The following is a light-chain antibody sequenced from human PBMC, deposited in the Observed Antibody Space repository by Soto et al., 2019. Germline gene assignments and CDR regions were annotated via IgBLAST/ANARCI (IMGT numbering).Light chain of an antibody. V-gene: IGKV3-20*01. CDR2: GAS. CDR3: HQYGSSPT. CDR1: QSVTSNY. Sequence: EIVLTQSPGTLSLSPGERATLSCRASQSVTSNYLAWYQQKPGQAPRVLIYGASNRATGIPDRFSGSGSGTDFNLTISRLEPEDFGVYYCHQYGSSPTFGQGTKLEI. J-gene: IGKJ2*01.